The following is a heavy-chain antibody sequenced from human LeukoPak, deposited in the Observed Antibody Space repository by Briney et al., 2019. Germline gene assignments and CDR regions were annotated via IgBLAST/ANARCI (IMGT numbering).Heavy chain of an antibody. D-gene: IGHD1-26*01. J-gene: IGHJ4*02. V-gene: IGHV3-48*01. Sequence: GGSLRLSCAASGFTFSSYSMNWVRQAPGKGLEWVSYISSSSSTIYYADSVKGRFTISRDNAKNSLYLQMNSLRAEDTAVYYCAKNKRVVGATLPLDYWGQGTLVTVSS. CDR2: ISSSSSTI. CDR1: GFTFSSYS. CDR3: AKNKRVVGATLPLDY.